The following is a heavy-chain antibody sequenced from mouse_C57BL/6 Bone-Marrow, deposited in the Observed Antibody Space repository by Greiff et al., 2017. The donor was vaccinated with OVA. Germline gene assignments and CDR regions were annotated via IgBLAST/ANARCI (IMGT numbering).Heavy chain of an antibody. CDR1: GYTFTSYW. CDR2: IHPNSGST. V-gene: IGHV1-64*01. J-gene: IGHJ2*01. CDR3: ARRLRARSY. Sequence: QVQLQQPGAELVKPGASVKLSCKASGYTFTSYWMHWVKQRPGQGLEWIGMIHPNSGSTNYNEKFKSKAKLTVDKSSSSAYMQLSSLTSEDSAVYYCARRLRARSYWGQGTTLTVSS. D-gene: IGHD2-4*01.